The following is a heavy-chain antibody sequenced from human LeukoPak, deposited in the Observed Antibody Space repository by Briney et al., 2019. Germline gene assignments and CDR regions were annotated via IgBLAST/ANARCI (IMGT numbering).Heavy chain of an antibody. CDR3: ARDRVPPASGVFTYYMDV. Sequence: GGFLRLSCAASGFTFSSNAIHWVRQAPGKGLEWVAVISYDGSKKFYADSVKGRFTISRDNSKNTLYLQMNSLRAEDTAVYSCARDRVPPASGVFTYYMDVWGKGTTVIVSS. CDR2: ISYDGSKK. V-gene: IGHV3-30*01. CDR1: GFTFSSNA. J-gene: IGHJ6*03. D-gene: IGHD3-10*01.